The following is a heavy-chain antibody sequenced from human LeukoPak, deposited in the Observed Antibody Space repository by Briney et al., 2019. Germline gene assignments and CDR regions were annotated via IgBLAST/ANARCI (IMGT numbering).Heavy chain of an antibody. V-gene: IGHV3-48*01. D-gene: IGHD3-22*01. CDR1: GFTFSSYS. Sequence: GGSLRLSCAASGFTFSSYSMNWVRQAPGKGLEWVSYISSSSSTIYYADSVKGRFTISRDNAKNSLYLQMNSLRAEDTAVYYCATTYYYDSVDYWGQGTLVTVSS. J-gene: IGHJ4*02. CDR3: ATTYYYDSVDY. CDR2: ISSSSSTI.